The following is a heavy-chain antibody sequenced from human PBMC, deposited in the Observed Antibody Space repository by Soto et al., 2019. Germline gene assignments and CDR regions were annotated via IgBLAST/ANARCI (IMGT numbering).Heavy chain of an antibody. J-gene: IGHJ3*02. Sequence: SRTLSLTCAISGDSVSSKSDAWNWIRQSPSRGLEWLGMTYYRSKWYNDYAVSVKSRITINPDTSKNQFSLQLNSVTPEDTAVYYCARGKRRAGVGATRDRARDAFDIWGQGTMVTVSS. V-gene: IGHV6-1*01. CDR2: TYYRSKWYN. CDR1: GDSVSSKSDA. CDR3: ARGKRRAGVGATRDRARDAFDI. D-gene: IGHD1-26*01.